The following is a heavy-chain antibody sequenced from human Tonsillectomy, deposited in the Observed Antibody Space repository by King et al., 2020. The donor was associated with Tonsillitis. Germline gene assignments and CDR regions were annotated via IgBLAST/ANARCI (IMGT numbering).Heavy chain of an antibody. CDR2: ISYDGSNK. Sequence: VQLVESGGGVVQPGRSLRLSCAASGFTFGSYGMHWVRQAPGKGLEWVAVISYDGSNKYYADSVKGRFTISRDNSKNTLYLQMNSLRAEDTAVYYCAKDPRQGPLDYYYYYGMDVWGQGTTVTVSS. V-gene: IGHV3-30*18. J-gene: IGHJ6*02. CDR3: AKDPRQGPLDYYYYYGMDV. D-gene: IGHD3-16*01. CDR1: GFTFGSYG.